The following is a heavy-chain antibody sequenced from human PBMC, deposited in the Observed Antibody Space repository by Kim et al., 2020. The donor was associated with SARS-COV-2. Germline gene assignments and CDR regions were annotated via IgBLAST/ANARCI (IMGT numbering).Heavy chain of an antibody. V-gene: IGHV3-9*01. Sequence: SIGYADSGKGRFTNSRDNAKNSLYLQMNSLRAEDTALYYCAKGSGWSLDYWGQGTLVTVSS. CDR3: AKGSGWSLDY. D-gene: IGHD6-19*01. J-gene: IGHJ4*02. CDR2: SI.